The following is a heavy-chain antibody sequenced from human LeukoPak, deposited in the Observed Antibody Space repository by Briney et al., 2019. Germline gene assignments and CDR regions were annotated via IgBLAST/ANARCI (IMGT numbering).Heavy chain of an antibody. D-gene: IGHD3-16*01. J-gene: IGHJ4*02. CDR3: AREARGKYYVFDS. V-gene: IGHV3-11*04. CDR1: GFSFSNYF. Sequence: GGPLRLSCEPSGFSFSNYFMSWIRQAPGKGLEWVSYIINSGRSTNYADAVKGRFTISRDNVKKSVYLEMTDLRAEDTAVYYCAREARGKYYVFDSWGQGTLVTVSS. CDR2: IINSGRST.